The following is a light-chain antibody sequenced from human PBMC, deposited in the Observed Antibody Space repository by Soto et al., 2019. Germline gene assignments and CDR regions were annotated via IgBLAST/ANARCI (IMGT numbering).Light chain of an antibody. J-gene: IGLJ1*01. CDR3: QSYDSTLSARYV. Sequence: QSALTQPASVSGSPGQSITISCAGTSSDIGAYKYVSWYQQHPGKAPTLVIYDVSNRPSGVSNRFSGSKSGNTASLTISGLQPEDEAVYYCQSYDSTLSARYVFGTGTKLTVL. CDR1: SSDIGAYKY. CDR2: DVS. V-gene: IGLV2-14*01.